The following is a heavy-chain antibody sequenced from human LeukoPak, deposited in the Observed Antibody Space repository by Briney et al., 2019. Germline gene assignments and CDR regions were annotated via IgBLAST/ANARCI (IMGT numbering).Heavy chain of an antibody. J-gene: IGHJ4*02. D-gene: IGHD3-9*01. CDR2: IKSKTDGGTT. CDR3: TTHYDILTGFSTKVFDY. V-gene: IGHV3-15*07. CDR1: GFTFSNAW. Sequence: GGSLSLCCAASGFTFSNAWMNWVRQAPGGGVEWGGRIKSKTDGGTTDYAAPVKGRFTISRDDSKNTLYLQMNSLKTEDTAVYYCTTHYDILTGFSTKVFDYWGQGTLVTVSS.